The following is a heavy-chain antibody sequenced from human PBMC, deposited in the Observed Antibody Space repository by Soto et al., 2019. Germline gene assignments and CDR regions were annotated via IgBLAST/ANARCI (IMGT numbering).Heavy chain of an antibody. Sequence: GGSLSLSCAASGFTFSSYAMSWVRQAPGKGLEWVSTLSGSGGSTYYADSVKGRFTISRDNSKNTLYLQMISLRAEDTAVYYCAKEGPKRYSIEGYWGQGTLVTVSS. CDR2: LSGSGGST. CDR3: AKEGPKRYSIEGY. D-gene: IGHD6-13*01. J-gene: IGHJ4*02. V-gene: IGHV3-23*01. CDR1: GFTFSSYA.